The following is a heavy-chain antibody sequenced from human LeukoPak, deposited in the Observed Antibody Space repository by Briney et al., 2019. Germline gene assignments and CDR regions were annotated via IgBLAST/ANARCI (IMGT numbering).Heavy chain of an antibody. CDR3: AKDGDYYDSSGYLDY. CDR2: FSGSGDNT. V-gene: IGHV3-23*01. J-gene: IGHJ4*02. Sequence: GGSLRLSCAASGFTFSDYAMNWVRQAPGKGLEWVSTFSGSGDNTYYADSVKGRFTISRDNSKNTLYLQMNSLRAEDTAVYYCAKDGDYYDSSGYLDYWGQGTLVTVSS. CDR1: GFTFSDYA. D-gene: IGHD3-22*01.